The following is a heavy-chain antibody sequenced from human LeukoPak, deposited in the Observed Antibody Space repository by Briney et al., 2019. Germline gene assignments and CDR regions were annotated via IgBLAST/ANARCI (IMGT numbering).Heavy chain of an antibody. Sequence: ASETLSLTCTVSGGSISSSSYYWGWIRQPPGKGLQWIGSIYYSGSTYYNPSLKSRVTISVDTSKNQFSLKLSSVTAADTAVYYCASNQWLVHPWGQGTLVTVSS. CDR2: IYYSGST. D-gene: IGHD6-19*01. CDR3: ASNQWLVHP. J-gene: IGHJ5*02. V-gene: IGHV4-39*01. CDR1: GGSISSSSYY.